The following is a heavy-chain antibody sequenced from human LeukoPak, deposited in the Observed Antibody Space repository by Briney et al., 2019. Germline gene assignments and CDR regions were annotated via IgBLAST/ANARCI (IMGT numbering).Heavy chain of an antibody. CDR2: ITNSGTTI. CDR3: VKGGVSNYAFDP. CDR1: GFTFTDYS. D-gene: IGHD4-11*01. V-gene: IGHV3-11*01. J-gene: IGHJ5*02. Sequence: GGSLRLSCAASGFTFTDYSMSWIRQAPGKGLEWVSYITNSGTTIYYADSVKGRFTISRDNAKNSLYLQMNSLRAEDTAVYYCVKGGVSNYAFDPWGQGTLITVSS.